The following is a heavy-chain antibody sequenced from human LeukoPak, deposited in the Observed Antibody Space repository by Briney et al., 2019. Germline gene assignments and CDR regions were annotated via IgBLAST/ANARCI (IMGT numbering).Heavy chain of an antibody. CDR3: ARDPRRDLTGTTNFDY. Sequence: PGRSLRLSCAASGFTFSSYGMHWVRQAPGKGLEWVAVISYDGSNKYYADSVKGRFTISRDNSKNTLYLQMNSLRTGDTAVYYCARDPRRDLTGTTNFDYWGQGTLVTVSS. J-gene: IGHJ4*02. D-gene: IGHD1-7*01. V-gene: IGHV3-30*03. CDR1: GFTFSSYG. CDR2: ISYDGSNK.